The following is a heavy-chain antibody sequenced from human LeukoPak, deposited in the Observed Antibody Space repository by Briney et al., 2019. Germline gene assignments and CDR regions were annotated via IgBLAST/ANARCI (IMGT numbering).Heavy chain of an antibody. CDR2: IHHSGST. J-gene: IGHJ4*02. D-gene: IGHD1-1*01. CDR3: ARGLATTESCFDY. Sequence: SETLSLTCAVYGGSFSGYYWSWIRQPPGKGLEWIGEIHHSGSTNYSPSLKSRVTVSIDTSKNHFSLKLSSVTAADTAVYYCARGLATTESCFDYWGQGTLVTVSS. V-gene: IGHV4-34*01. CDR1: GGSFSGYY.